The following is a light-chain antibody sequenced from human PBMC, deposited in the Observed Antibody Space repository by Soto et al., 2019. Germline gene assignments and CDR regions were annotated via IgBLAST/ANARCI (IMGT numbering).Light chain of an antibody. CDR1: QSISSRY. CDR2: GAS. V-gene: IGKV3-20*01. CDR3: QQYGSSPWT. J-gene: IGKJ1*01. Sequence: EIVLTQSPDTLSLSPGERATPSCRASQSISSRYLVWYQQKPGQAPRLLIYGASNRATGVPDRFSGSGSGTEFTLTISRLEPEDFAVYYCQQYGSSPWTFGQGTKVDIK.